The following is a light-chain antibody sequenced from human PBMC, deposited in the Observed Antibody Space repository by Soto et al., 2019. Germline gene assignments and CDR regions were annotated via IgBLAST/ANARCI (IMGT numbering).Light chain of an antibody. J-gene: IGLJ2*01. CDR3: CSFAVGAALV. CDR1: SSNVGTYDL. V-gene: IGLV2-23*01. CDR2: EGT. Sequence: QSALTQPASVSASPGQSITISCTGTSSNVGTYDLVSWYQHHPAKAPKLIIYEGTKRPSGISSRFSGSKSGNTASLTISGLQDDDDDDYYCCSFAVGAALVFGGGTKLTVL.